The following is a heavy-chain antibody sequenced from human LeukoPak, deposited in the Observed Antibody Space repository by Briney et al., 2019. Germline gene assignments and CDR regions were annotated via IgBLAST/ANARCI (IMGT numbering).Heavy chain of an antibody. CDR3: ARLYNLDFWSGYLGISMDV. Sequence: GESLKISCKGSGYSFTSYWIGWVRQMPGKGLEWMGIIYPGDSDTRYSPSFQGQVTISADKSISTAYLQWSSLKASDTAMYYCARLYNLDFWSGYLGISMDVWGKGTTVTVSS. D-gene: IGHD3-3*01. CDR1: GYSFTSYW. CDR2: IYPGDSDT. V-gene: IGHV5-51*01. J-gene: IGHJ6*03.